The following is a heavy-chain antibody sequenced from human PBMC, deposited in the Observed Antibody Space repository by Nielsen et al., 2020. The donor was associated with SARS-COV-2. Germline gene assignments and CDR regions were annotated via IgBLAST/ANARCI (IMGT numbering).Heavy chain of an antibody. V-gene: IGHV4-61*02. Sequence: SETLSLTCTVSGGSISSGGYYWSWIRQPAGKGLEWIGRIYTSGSTNYNPSLKSRVTISVDTSKNQFSLKLSSVTAADTAVYYCARAPSITIFGVVGWFDPWGQGTLVTVSS. J-gene: IGHJ5*02. CDR2: IYTSGST. CDR3: ARAPSITIFGVVGWFDP. CDR1: GGSISSGGYY. D-gene: IGHD3-3*01.